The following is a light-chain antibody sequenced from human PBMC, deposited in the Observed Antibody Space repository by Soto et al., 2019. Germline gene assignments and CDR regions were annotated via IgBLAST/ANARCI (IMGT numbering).Light chain of an antibody. CDR2: DTS. CDR3: QQYNNWPLT. J-gene: IGKJ4*01. CDR1: QTVSSN. Sequence: EVVLTQSPGTLSLSPGERATLSCRASQTVSSNLAWYQQKPGQAPRLLIYDTSTRATGVPTRFSGSRSGAEFTLTINSLQSEDFAVYYCQQYNNWPLTFGGGTKVDI. V-gene: IGKV3-15*01.